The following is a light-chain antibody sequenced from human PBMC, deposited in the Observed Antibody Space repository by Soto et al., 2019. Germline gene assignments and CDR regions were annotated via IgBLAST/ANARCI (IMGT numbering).Light chain of an antibody. J-gene: IGKJ1*01. V-gene: IGKV1-33*01. CDR2: DAS. CDR1: QNINNY. Sequence: EIQMTQSPSSLSASVGDRVTITCQASQNINNYLNWYQQKPGRAPKLLIYDASNLEAGVPSRFSGSGSGTDFTLTISRLEPEDFAVYYCQQYGSSGTFGQGTKVDI. CDR3: QQYGSSGT.